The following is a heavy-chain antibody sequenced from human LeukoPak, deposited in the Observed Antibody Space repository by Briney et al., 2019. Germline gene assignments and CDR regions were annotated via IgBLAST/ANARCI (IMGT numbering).Heavy chain of an antibody. D-gene: IGHD4-17*01. J-gene: IGHJ4*02. CDR3: ARERAGDYDDY. CDR2: ISYDGSNK. CDR1: GFTFSSYG. Sequence: TGGSLRLSCAASGFTFSSYGMHWVRQAPGKGLEWVAVISYDGSNKYYTDSVKGRFTISRDNSNNTLYLQMNSLRAEDTAMYYCARERAGDYDDYWGQGTLVTVSS. V-gene: IGHV3-30*03.